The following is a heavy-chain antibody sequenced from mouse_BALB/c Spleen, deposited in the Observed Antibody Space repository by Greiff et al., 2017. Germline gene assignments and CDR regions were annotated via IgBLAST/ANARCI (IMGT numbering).Heavy chain of an antibody. V-gene: IGHV6-6*02. CDR2: IRLKSNNYAT. CDR3: TAIHYYGYWYFDV. J-gene: IGHJ1*01. D-gene: IGHD1-2*01. Sequence: EVKLEESGGGLVQPGGSMKLSCVASGFTFSNYWMNWVRQSPEKGLEWVAEIRLKSNNYATHYAESVKGRFTISRDDSKSSVYLQMNNLRAEDTGIYYCTAIHYYGYWYFDVWGAGTTVTVSS. CDR1: GFTFSNYW.